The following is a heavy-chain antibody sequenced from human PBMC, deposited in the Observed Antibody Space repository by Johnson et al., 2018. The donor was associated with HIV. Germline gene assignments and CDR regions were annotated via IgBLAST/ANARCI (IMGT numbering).Heavy chain of an antibody. CDR1: GFTFSSYA. Sequence: QMLLVESGGGVVQPGRSLRLSCAASGFTFSSYAMHWVRQAPGKGLEWVAVISYDGSNKYYAAYVKGRFTISRDNSKNTLYLQMNSLRAEDTAVYYCRAAKDSQTHFSIAVVDYLDAFDIWGQGTMVTVSS. J-gene: IGHJ3*02. V-gene: IGHV3-30*04. CDR2: ISYDGSNK. CDR3: RAAKDSQTHFSIAVVDYLDAFDI. D-gene: IGHD6-19*01.